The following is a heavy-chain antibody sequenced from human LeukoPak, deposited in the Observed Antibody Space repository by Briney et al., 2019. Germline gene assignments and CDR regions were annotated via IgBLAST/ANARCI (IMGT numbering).Heavy chain of an antibody. J-gene: IGHJ4*02. CDR3: ARRPSSSWPVDY. D-gene: IGHD6-13*01. CDR1: GGSISSYY. CDR2: IYYSGST. Sequence: SETLSLTCTVSGGSISSYYWSWIRQPPGKGLEWIGYIYYSGSTNYNPSLKSRVTISVDTSKNQFSLKLSSVTAADTAVYYCARRPSSSWPVDYWGQGTLVTVSS. V-gene: IGHV4-59*01.